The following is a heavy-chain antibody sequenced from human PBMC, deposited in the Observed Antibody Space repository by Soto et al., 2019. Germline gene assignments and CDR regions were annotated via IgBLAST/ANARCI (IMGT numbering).Heavy chain of an antibody. CDR2: ISWNSGSI. CDR3: SKGGQLLTEGGGY. J-gene: IGHJ4*02. CDR1: GFTFDDYA. V-gene: IGHV3-9*01. Sequence: EVPLVESGGGLVQPGRSLRLSCAASGFTFDDYAMHWVRQAPGKGLEWVSGISWNSGSIGNADSVTGRFTISRDKAKNSLYLQMNSLRAEDTALYYCSKGGQLLTEGGGYWGQGTLVTVSS. D-gene: IGHD2-2*01.